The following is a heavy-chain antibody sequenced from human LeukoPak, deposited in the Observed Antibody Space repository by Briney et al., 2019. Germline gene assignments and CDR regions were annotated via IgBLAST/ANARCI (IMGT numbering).Heavy chain of an antibody. CDR1: GYTFTSYY. D-gene: IGHD5-18*01. J-gene: IGHJ4*02. CDR3: ARMVMDTAMVTNFFDL. CDR2: IHPSGGST. V-gene: IGHV1-46*01. Sequence: ASVKVSCKASGYTFTSYYLHWVRQAPGQGLEWMGVIHPSGGSTSYAQKFQGRVTLTKDTSTSTVYIELSSLRSDDTAIFYCARMVMDTAMVTNFFDLWGQGTLVTVSA.